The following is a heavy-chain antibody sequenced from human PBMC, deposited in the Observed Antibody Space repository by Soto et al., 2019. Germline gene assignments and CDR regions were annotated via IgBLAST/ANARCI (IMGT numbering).Heavy chain of an antibody. Sequence: QPGGSLRLSCAASGFTFSSYDMHWVRQATGKGLEWVSAIGTAGDTYYPGSVKGRFTISRENAKNSLYLQMNSLRAEDTAVYYCARVGPQLVHDYYYGMDVWGQGTTVTAP. J-gene: IGHJ6*02. V-gene: IGHV3-13*01. D-gene: IGHD6-13*01. CDR3: ARVGPQLVHDYYYGMDV. CDR2: IGTAGDT. CDR1: GFTFSSYD.